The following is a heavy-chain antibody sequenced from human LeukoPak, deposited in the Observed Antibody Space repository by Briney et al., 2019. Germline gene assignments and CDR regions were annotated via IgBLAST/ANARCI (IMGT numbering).Heavy chain of an antibody. J-gene: IGHJ3*02. CDR1: GFTFSSYS. CDR3: ARMSGTYYYSFDI. Sequence: SGGSLRLSRAASGFTFSSYSMNWVRQAPGKGLEWVSYISTSSSTIYYADSVKGRFTISRDNAKNSLYLQMNSLRDGDTAVYYCARMSGTYYYSFDIWGQGTMVTVSS. D-gene: IGHD1-26*01. CDR2: ISTSSSTI. V-gene: IGHV3-48*02.